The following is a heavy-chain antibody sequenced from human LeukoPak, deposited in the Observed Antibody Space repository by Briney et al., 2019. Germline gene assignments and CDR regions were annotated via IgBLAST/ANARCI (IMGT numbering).Heavy chain of an antibody. Sequence: GGSLRLSCVASGLTFSNYNMHWVRQAPGKGLEWVAVIWHDGDYKYYVDSVKGRFTISRDNSKNTVYLQMNSLGAEDTAVYLCARDSDYYDSSAYSFRGGLHYDFWGRGTLVTVSS. D-gene: IGHD3-22*01. V-gene: IGHV3-33*01. CDR3: ARDSDYYDSSAYSFRGGLHYDF. CDR1: GLTFSNYN. CDR2: IWHDGDYK. J-gene: IGHJ4*02.